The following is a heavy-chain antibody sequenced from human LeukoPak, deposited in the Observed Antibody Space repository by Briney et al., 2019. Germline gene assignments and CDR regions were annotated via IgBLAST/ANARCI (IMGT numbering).Heavy chain of an antibody. Sequence: PGGSLRLSCAASGFTVSSYYMSWVRQAPGKGLEWVSVINTGGTTFYADSVKGRFTISRDNSKNTLYLQMNSLRAEDTAVYYCARDRSRSIDYWGQGTLVTVSS. CDR3: ARDRSRSIDY. CDR1: GFTVSSYY. D-gene: IGHD6-6*01. V-gene: IGHV3-53*01. CDR2: INTGGTT. J-gene: IGHJ4*02.